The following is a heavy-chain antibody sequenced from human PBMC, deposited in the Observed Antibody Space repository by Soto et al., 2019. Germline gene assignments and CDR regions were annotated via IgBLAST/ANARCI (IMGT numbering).Heavy chain of an antibody. CDR1: GGSISSGGYY. V-gene: IGHV4-31*03. D-gene: IGHD2-21*02. CDR2: IYYSGST. J-gene: IGHJ4*02. CDR3: ASLTFLGGNSVYGKNDY. Sequence: QVQLQESGPGLVKPSQTLSLTCTVSGGSISSGGYYWSWIRQHPGKGLEWIGYIYYSGSTYYNPSLKSRVTISVDTSKNQFSLKLSSVTAADTAVYYCASLTFLGGNSVYGKNDYWGQGTLVTVSS.